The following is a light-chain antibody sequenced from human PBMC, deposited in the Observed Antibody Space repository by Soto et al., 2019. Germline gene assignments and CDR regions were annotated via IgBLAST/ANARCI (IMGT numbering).Light chain of an antibody. J-gene: IGLJ1*01. CDR2: EVT. Sequence: QSALTQPPSASGSPGQSVTISCTGTSSDVGGYDYVSWYQHPAGKAPKLMIFEVTKRPSGVPDRFSGSKSGNTASLTVSGLQAEDEADYFCKSYAGSNTYVFGSGTKLTVL. CDR1: SSDVGGYDY. CDR3: KSYAGSNTYV. V-gene: IGLV2-8*01.